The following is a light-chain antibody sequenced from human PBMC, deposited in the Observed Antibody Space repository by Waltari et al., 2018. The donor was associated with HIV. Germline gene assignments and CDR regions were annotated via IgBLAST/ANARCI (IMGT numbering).Light chain of an antibody. Sequence: DIVMTQSPLSLPVTPGEPASISCKSSQSLLHSNGYNYLDWYLQKPGQSPQLLIYLGSNRASWVPDRFSGSGSGTDYTLKISSVESEDVGIYYCMQALLTPRTFGQGTKLEIK. CDR1: QSLLHSNGYNY. V-gene: IGKV2-28*01. J-gene: IGKJ2*01. CDR3: MQALLTPRT. CDR2: LGS.